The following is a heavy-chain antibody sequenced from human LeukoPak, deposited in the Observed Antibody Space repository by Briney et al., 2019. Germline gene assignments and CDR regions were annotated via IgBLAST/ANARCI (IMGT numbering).Heavy chain of an antibody. V-gene: IGHV4-4*02. CDR1: GGSISSSNW. D-gene: IGHD2-15*01. J-gene: IGHJ4*02. CDR2: IYHSGST. CDR3: ARATVVAATRTPGLDY. Sequence: SETLSLTCAVSGGSISSSNWWSWVRQPPGKGLEWIGEIYHSGSTNYNPSLKSRVTISVDKSKNQFSLKLSSVTAADTAVYYCARATVVAATRTPGLDYWGQGTLVTVSS.